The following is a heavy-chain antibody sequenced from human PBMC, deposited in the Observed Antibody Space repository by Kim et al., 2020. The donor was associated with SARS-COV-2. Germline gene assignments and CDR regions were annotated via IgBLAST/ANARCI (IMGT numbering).Heavy chain of an antibody. CDR3: ARRLLSAFDI. D-gene: IGHD3-22*01. V-gene: IGHV4-59*08. CDR2: ST. J-gene: IGHJ3*02. Sequence: STNYNPPLKSPVTISVDTSQIQFSLKLSSGTAADTAVYYCARRLLSAFDIWGQGTMVTVSS.